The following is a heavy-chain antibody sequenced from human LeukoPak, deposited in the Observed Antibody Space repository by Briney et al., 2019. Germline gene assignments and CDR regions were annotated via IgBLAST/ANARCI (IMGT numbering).Heavy chain of an antibody. J-gene: IGHJ6*02. CDR1: GFTFSSYA. Sequence: GGPLRLSCAASGFTFSSYAMSWVRQAPGKGLEWVSAISGSGGSTYYADSVKGRFTISRDNSKNTLYLQMNSLRAEDTAVYYCAKSQAHYYYYYGMDVWGQGTTVTVSS. CDR3: AKSQAHYYYYYGMDV. V-gene: IGHV3-23*01. CDR2: ISGSGGST.